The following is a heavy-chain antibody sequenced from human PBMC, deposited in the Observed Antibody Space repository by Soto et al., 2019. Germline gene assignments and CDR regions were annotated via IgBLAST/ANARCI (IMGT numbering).Heavy chain of an antibody. J-gene: IGHJ4*02. D-gene: IGHD2-15*01. Sequence: ASVKVSCKASGYTFTNSDINWVRQAPGQGLEWMGWMNPDSGHAAYAQKFQGRVTLTTSTSTSTVYMEMRSLGSEDTAVYYCARKPHCSGGICYYGLDNWGQGTLVTVSS. CDR2: MNPDSGHA. CDR1: GYTFTNSD. CDR3: ARKPHCSGGICYYGLDN. V-gene: IGHV1-8*01.